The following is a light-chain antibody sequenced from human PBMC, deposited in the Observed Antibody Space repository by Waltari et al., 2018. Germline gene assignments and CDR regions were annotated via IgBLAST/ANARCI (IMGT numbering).Light chain of an antibody. CDR2: AAS. J-gene: IGKJ1*01. Sequence: DIEMTQSPSSLSASVGDRVTITCRASQSIGGNLNWYQQTPGRAPKVLSYAASSVQSGAPSRFRGRGSGTDFTLTISSLQPEDFSTYDCQQSYSTPWTFGQGTKVEIK. CDR1: QSIGGN. CDR3: QQSYSTPWT. V-gene: IGKV1-39*01.